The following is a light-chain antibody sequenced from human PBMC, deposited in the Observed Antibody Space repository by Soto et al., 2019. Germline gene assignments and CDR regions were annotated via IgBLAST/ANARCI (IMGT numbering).Light chain of an antibody. Sequence: EIVLTQSPGTLSLSPGERATLSCRASQIVSTTYLAWYQQRPGQAPRLLIYGSSSRAPGIPDRFSGSGSGTDFTRPISRLEPEDFSVYYCQRDGNSPMYTVGEGTKLEIK. CDR1: QIVSTTY. CDR2: GSS. J-gene: IGKJ2*01. V-gene: IGKV3-20*01. CDR3: QRDGNSPMYT.